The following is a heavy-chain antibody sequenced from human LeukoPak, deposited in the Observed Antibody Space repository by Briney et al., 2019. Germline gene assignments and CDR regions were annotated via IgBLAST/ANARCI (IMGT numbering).Heavy chain of an antibody. D-gene: IGHD4-11*01. J-gene: IGHJ6*03. V-gene: IGHV1-2*02. Sequence: ASVKVSCKASGYTFTGYYMHWVRQAPGQGLEWMGWINPNSGGTNYAQKFQGRVTMTRDTSISTAYMELSRLRSDDTAVYYCARDRGHDYSRAYYYYMDVWGKGTTVTVSS. CDR1: GYTFTGYY. CDR3: ARDRGHDYSRAYYYYMDV. CDR2: INPNSGGT.